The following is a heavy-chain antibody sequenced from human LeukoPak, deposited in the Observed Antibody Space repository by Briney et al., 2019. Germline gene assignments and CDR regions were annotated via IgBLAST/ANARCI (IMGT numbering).Heavy chain of an antibody. CDR2: IYYSGST. J-gene: IGHJ4*02. V-gene: IGHV4-39*01. CDR3: ARHVDSSGWANY. D-gene: IGHD6-19*01. Sequence: PSETLSLTCTASGGSISSSSYYWGWIRQPPGKGLEWIGSIYYSGSTYYNPSLKSRVTISVDTSKNQFSLKLSSVTAADTAVYYCARHVDSSGWANYWGQGTLVTVSS. CDR1: GGSISSSSYY.